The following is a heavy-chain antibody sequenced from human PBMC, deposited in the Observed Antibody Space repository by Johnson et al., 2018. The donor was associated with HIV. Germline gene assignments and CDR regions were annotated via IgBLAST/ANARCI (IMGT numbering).Heavy chain of an antibody. Sequence: VQLAESAGGVVQPGRSLRLSSAASGFTFRSHAMHWVRQAPGKGLLWVSRINSDGSSTNYAGSVTGRFTISRDNAKNTLYVQMNSLRGDDTAVYYCAKVGLGHRKGFDIWGQGTKVTVSS. V-gene: IGHV3-74*02. J-gene: IGHJ3*02. CDR1: GFTFRSHA. CDR2: INSDGSST. CDR3: AKVGLGHRKGFDI. D-gene: IGHD2-15*01.